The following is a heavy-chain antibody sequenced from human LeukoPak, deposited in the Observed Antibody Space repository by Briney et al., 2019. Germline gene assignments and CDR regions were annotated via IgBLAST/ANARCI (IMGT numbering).Heavy chain of an antibody. CDR3: ARDRGLGRGLLSFYFYY. V-gene: IGHV3-20*04. CDR1: GFTFDDYG. D-gene: IGHD3-10*01. CDR2: INWNGGST. J-gene: IGHJ4*02. Sequence: GGSLRLSCAASGFTFDDYGMSWVRQAPGKGLEWVSGINWNGGSTGYADSVKGRFTISRDNAKNSLYLQMNSLRAEDTALYYCARDRGLGRGLLSFYFYYWGQGTLVTVSS.